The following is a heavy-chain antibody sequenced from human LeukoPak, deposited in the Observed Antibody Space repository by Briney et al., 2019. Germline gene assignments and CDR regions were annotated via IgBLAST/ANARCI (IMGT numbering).Heavy chain of an antibody. V-gene: IGHV1-2*02. CDR1: GYTFTAYY. CDR3: AKGYYDSSGYYTLDY. D-gene: IGHD3-22*01. J-gene: IGHJ4*02. Sequence: ALVKVSCKASGYTFTAYYISWLRQAPGQGLEWMGWINPNSGDTKYAQKFQGRVTMTRDTSISTAYMELSRLRSDDAAVYYCAKGYYDSSGYYTLDYWGQGTLVTVSS. CDR2: INPNSGDT.